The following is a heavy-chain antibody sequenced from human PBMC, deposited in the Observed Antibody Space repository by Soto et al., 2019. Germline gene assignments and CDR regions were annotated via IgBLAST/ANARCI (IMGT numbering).Heavy chain of an antibody. CDR2: IYPGDSDT. D-gene: IGHD6-13*01. CDR3: ARTSSSWSIGPNWFDP. CDR1: GYSFTIYW. Sequence: PGESLNLSCKGSGYSFTIYWIGWVRQMPGKGLEWMGIIYPGDSDTRYSPSFQGQVTISADKSISTAYLQWSSLKASDTAMYYCARTSSSWSIGPNWFDPWGQGTLVTVSS. J-gene: IGHJ5*02. V-gene: IGHV5-51*01.